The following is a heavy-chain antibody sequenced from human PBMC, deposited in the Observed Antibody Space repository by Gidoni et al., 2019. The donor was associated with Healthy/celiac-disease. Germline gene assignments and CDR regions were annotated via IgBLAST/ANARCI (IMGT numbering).Heavy chain of an antibody. CDR2: IYTSGST. V-gene: IGHV4-61*02. CDR1: GGSISSGSYY. J-gene: IGHJ3*02. D-gene: IGHD5-18*01. CDR3: ARDRGTLVDTSPNAFDI. Sequence: QVQLQESGPGLVKPSQTLSLTCTVSGGSISSGSYYWSWIRQPAGNGLEWIGRIYTSGSTNYNPSLKSRVTISVDTSKNQFSLKLSSVTAADTAVYYCARDRGTLVDTSPNAFDIWGQGTMVTVSS.